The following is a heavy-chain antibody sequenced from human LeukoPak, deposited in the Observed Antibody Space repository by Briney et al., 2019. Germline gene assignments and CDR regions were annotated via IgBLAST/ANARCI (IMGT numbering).Heavy chain of an antibody. CDR1: GGSISSSNYY. D-gene: IGHD6-13*01. CDR3: ARCLGFLIGSTWYPDAFDI. CDR2: IYTSGST. Sequence: SETLSFTCTVSGGSISSSNYYWSWIRQPAGKGLEWIGRIYTSGSTNYHPSLKSRVTISVDTSKNQMSLKLSSVTAADTAVYYCARCLGFLIGSTWYPDAFDIWGQGTMVTVSS. J-gene: IGHJ3*02. V-gene: IGHV4-61*02.